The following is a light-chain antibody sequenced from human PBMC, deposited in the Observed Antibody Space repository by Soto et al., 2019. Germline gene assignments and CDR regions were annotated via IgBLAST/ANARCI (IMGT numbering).Light chain of an antibody. Sequence: QSALTQPASVSGSSRRSITISCTGTSSDVGRYNFVSWYQQHPGNAPKLLIYAVSDRPSGVSTRFSGSKSGNTASLAISGLQAEDEAVYYCSSFSSSSTQVFGTGTKLTVL. J-gene: IGLJ1*01. CDR3: SSFSSSSTQV. V-gene: IGLV2-14*03. CDR1: SSDVGRYNF. CDR2: AVS.